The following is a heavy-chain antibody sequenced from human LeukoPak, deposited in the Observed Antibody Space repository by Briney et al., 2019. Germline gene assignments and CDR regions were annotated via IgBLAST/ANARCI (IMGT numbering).Heavy chain of an antibody. CDR1: GGSISSSSYY. CDR3: ARDPGIAAAGTWVWFDP. D-gene: IGHD6-13*01. J-gene: IGHJ5*02. Sequence: SETLSLTCTVSGGSISSSSYYWGWIRQPPGKGLEWIGSIYYSGSTYYNPSLKSRVTISVDTSKNQFSLKLSSVTAADTAVYYCARDPGIAAAGTWVWFDPWGQGTLVTVSS. V-gene: IGHV4-39*07. CDR2: IYYSGST.